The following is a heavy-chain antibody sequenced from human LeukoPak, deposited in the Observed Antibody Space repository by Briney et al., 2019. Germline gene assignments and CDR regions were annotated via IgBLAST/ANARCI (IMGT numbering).Heavy chain of an antibody. CDR1: GFTFSTYW. CDR3: ARGASTIPFDY. D-gene: IGHD5-24*01. Sequence: GGSLRLSCAASGFTFSTYWMHWVRQAPGKGLVWVSRINGDGSSTSYADSVKGRFTISRDKAKNTLYMQMNSLRAEDTAVYYCARGASTIPFDYWGQGTLVTVSS. J-gene: IGHJ4*02. V-gene: IGHV3-74*01. CDR2: INGDGSST.